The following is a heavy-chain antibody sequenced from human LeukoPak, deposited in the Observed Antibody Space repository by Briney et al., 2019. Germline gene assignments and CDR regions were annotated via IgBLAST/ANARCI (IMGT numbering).Heavy chain of an antibody. Sequence: GASVKVSCKASGGTFSSYAISWVRQAPGQGLEWMGGIIPIFGTANYAQKFQGRVTITADESTSTAYMELSSLRSEDTAVYYCAREAMERSYYYYMDFWGKGTTVTVSS. D-gene: IGHD3-3*01. CDR3: AREAMERSYYYYMDF. CDR2: IIPIFGTA. V-gene: IGHV1-69*13. CDR1: GGTFSSYA. J-gene: IGHJ6*03.